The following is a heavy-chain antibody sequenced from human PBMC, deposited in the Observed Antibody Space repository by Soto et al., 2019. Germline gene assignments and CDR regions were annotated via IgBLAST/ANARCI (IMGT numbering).Heavy chain of an antibody. J-gene: IGHJ3*02. CDR3: ANDYYDILGHSPHDAFDI. D-gene: IGHD3-9*01. CDR1: GFTFSSYG. V-gene: IGHV3-30*18. CDR2: ISYDGSNK. Sequence: QVQLVESGGGVVQPGRSLRLSCAASGFTFSSYGMHWVRQAPGKGLEWVAVISYDGSNKYYADSVKGRFTISRDNSKNTLYLQMNSLRAEDTAVYYCANDYYDILGHSPHDAFDIWGRGTMVTVSS.